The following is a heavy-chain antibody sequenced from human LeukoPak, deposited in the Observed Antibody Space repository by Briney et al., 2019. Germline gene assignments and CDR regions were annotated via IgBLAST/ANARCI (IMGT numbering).Heavy chain of an antibody. CDR2: ISSSSSYI. CDR1: GFTFSSYS. Sequence: GGSLRLSCAASGFTFSSYSMNWVRQAPGKGLEWVSSISSSSSYIYYADSVKGRFTISRDNAKNSLYLQMNSLRAEDTAVYYCARDGREHHPKSLFDPWGQGTLVTVSS. CDR3: ARDGREHHPKSLFDP. V-gene: IGHV3-21*01. D-gene: IGHD1-26*01. J-gene: IGHJ5*02.